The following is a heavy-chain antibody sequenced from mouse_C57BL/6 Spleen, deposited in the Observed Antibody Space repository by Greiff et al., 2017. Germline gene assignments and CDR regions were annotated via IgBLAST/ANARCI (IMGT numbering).Heavy chain of an antibody. CDR3: VYYGYDRDAMDY. V-gene: IGHV5-4*03. Sequence: EVKLMESGGGLVKPGGSLKLSCAASGFTFSSYAMSWVRQTPEKRLEWVATISDGGSYTYYPDHVQGRFTISRDNAKNNLYLQMSHLKSEDTAMYYGVYYGYDRDAMDYWGQGTSVTVSS. CDR2: ISDGGSYT. D-gene: IGHD2-2*01. J-gene: IGHJ4*01. CDR1: GFTFSSYA.